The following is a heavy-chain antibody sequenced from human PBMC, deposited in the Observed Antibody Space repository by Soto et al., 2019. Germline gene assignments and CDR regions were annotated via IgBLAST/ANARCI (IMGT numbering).Heavy chain of an antibody. Sequence: SETLSLTCTVSGGSVNSDSYYWSWIRQPPGKGLEWIGYIYYTWRTNYNPSLKSRVTISLDTSRNQFSLKLNSVTAADTAVFYCARAYSNSPEVFDYSGQGALVTVSS. CDR1: GGSVNSDSYY. J-gene: IGHJ4*02. D-gene: IGHD6-6*01. CDR2: IYYTWRT. CDR3: ARAYSNSPEVFDY. V-gene: IGHV4-61*01.